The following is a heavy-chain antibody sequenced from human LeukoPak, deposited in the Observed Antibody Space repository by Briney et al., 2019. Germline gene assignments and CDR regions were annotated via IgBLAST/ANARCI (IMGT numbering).Heavy chain of an antibody. D-gene: IGHD3-10*01. J-gene: IGHJ4*02. CDR3: AKYTSGTSYRGLDQ. CDR1: GLTVSSYG. V-gene: IGHV3-23*01. CDR2: IIGSAVNT. Sequence: GGSLRLSCGASGLTVSSYGMSCVRQAPGKGLEWVSTIIGSAVNTYYADSVKGRFTISRDDSKNTVYLQMNSLRAEDTAVYSCAKYTSGTSYRGLDQWGQGTLVTVSS.